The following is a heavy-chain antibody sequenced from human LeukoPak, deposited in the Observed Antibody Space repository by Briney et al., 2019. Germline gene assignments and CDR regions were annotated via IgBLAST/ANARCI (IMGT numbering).Heavy chain of an antibody. CDR3: ARDLSGGYYYYGMDV. CDR2: IKQDGSEK. V-gene: IGHV3-7*01. D-gene: IGHD3-9*01. J-gene: IGHJ6*02. CDR1: EFAFSTYN. Sequence: GGSLRLSCAASEFAFSTYNMNWVRQAPGKGLEWVANIKQDGSEKYYVDSVKGRFTISRDNAKNSLYLQMNSLRAEDTAVYYCARDLSGGYYYYGMDVWGQGTTVTVSS.